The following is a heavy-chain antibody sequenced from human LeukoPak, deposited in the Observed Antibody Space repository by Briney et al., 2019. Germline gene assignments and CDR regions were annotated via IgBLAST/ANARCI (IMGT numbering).Heavy chain of an antibody. J-gene: IGHJ6*02. D-gene: IGHD4-17*01. CDR1: GFTFSSYA. CDR2: ISGSGGST. Sequence: GGSLRLSCAASGFTFSSYAMSRVRQAPGKGLEWVSAISGSGGSTYYADSVKGRFTISRDNSKNTLYLQMNSLRAEDTAVYYCAKDGSTVTTYYYYYGMDVWGQGTTVTVSS. CDR3: AKDGSTVTTYYYYYGMDV. V-gene: IGHV3-23*01.